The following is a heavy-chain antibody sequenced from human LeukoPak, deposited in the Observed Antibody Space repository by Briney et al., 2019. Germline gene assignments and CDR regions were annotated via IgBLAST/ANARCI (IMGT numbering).Heavy chain of an antibody. J-gene: IGHJ4*02. D-gene: IGHD3-10*01. CDR2: ISSSSSYI. Sequence: PGGSLRLSCAASGFTFSSYSMNWVRQAPGKGLEWVSFISSSSSYIYYADSMKGRFTISRDNAKNSLYLQMNSLRAEDTAVYYCARAGFTFSDYFGSFFDYWGQGTLVTVSS. CDR3: ARAGFTFSDYFGSFFDY. V-gene: IGHV3-21*01. CDR1: GFTFSSYS.